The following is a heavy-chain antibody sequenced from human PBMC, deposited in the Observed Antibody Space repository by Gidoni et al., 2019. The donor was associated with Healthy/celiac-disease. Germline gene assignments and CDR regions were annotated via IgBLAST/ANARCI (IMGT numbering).Heavy chain of an antibody. J-gene: IGHJ4*02. Sequence: QVQLQQWGAGLLKPSETLSLTCAVYGGSFSGYYWSWIRQPPGKGLEWIGEINHSGSTNYNPSLKSRVTISVDTSKNQFSLKLSSVTAADTAVYYCARGSALRQVDYWGQGTLVTVSS. CDR1: GGSFSGYY. V-gene: IGHV4-34*01. CDR2: INHSGST. CDR3: ARGSALRQVDY.